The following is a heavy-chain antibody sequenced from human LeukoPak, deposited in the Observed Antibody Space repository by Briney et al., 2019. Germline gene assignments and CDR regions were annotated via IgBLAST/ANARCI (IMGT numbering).Heavy chain of an antibody. CDR1: GFTFGDYA. V-gene: IGHV3-49*04. D-gene: IGHD3-10*01. Sequence: GGSLRLSCTASGFTFGDYAMSWVRQAPGKGLEWVGFIRSKAYGGTTEYAASVKGRFTISRDDSKSIAYLQMNSLKTEDTAVYYCTRDRGILWFGESTPPSDYWGQGTLVTVSS. CDR3: TRDRGILWFGESTPPSDY. J-gene: IGHJ4*02. CDR2: IRSKAYGGTT.